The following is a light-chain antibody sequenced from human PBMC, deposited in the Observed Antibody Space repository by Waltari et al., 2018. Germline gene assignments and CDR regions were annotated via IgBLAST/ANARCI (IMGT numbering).Light chain of an antibody. CDR2: GVF. J-gene: IGKJ4*01. CDR3: MQGTHWPLT. V-gene: IGKV2-30*02. CDR1: RSLVHTDGYTY. Sequence: TQSPLSLPVTLGQPASIYCKSSRSLVHTDGYTYFYWYPQRPGQSPRRLLYGVFNRDSGVPDRFSGSGSGTDFTLEISRMEAEDVGIYYCMQGTHWPLTFGGGTKVEIK.